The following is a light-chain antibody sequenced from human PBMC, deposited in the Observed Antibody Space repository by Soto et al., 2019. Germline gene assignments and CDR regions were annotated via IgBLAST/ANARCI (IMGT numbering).Light chain of an antibody. Sequence: EVVLTQSPGTLSLSPGERATLSCRASQSVSSSYLAWYQQKPGQAPRLLIYGASTRATGIPARFSGSGSGTEFTLTISSLQSEDFAVYYCQQYNDWPRPFGQGTKVAIK. V-gene: IGKV3-15*01. CDR2: GAS. CDR1: QSVSSS. J-gene: IGKJ1*01. CDR3: QQYNDWPRP.